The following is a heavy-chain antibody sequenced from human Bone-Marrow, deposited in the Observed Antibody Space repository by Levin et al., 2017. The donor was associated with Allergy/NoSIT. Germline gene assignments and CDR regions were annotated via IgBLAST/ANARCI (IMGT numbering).Heavy chain of an antibody. Sequence: VASVKVSCKASGDTFLNSSLSWVRQPPGQGPEWMGWINTIRGFPTYTHAFKGRFVFSSDASVNTAYLEINDLKPEDTATYYCTSPYKVDWYFDLWGHGTLVTVSS. CDR1: GDTFLNSS. D-gene: IGHD1-14*01. CDR2: INTIRGFP. J-gene: IGHJ2*01. V-gene: IGHV7-4-1*02. CDR3: TSPYKVDWYFDL.